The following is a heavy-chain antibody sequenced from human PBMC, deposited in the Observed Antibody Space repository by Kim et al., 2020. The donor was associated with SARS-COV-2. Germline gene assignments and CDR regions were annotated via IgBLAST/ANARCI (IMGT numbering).Heavy chain of an antibody. Sequence: YYAGSVKGRFAISRDKSKNTLYLQMNSLRVEDTAVYYCAKGGNNYRYFDYWGQGTLVTVSS. D-gene: IGHD1-26*01. V-gene: IGHV3-23*01. CDR3: AKGGNNYRYFDY. J-gene: IGHJ4*02.